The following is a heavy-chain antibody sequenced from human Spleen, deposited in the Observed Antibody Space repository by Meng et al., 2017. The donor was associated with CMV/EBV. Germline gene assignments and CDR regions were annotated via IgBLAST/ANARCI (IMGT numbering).Heavy chain of an antibody. CDR3: AAGYCSSTSCAMGYYFDN. V-gene: IGHV1-69*05. D-gene: IGHD2-2*01. CDR1: GGTFSSYA. Sequence: SVKVSCKASGGTFSSYAISWVRQAPGQGLEWMGGIIPIFDTANYAEKLQGRVTITTDESSSAAYMELNNLRSEDTAVYYCAAGYCSSTSCAMGYYFDNWGQGTLVTVSS. J-gene: IGHJ4*02. CDR2: IIPIFDTA.